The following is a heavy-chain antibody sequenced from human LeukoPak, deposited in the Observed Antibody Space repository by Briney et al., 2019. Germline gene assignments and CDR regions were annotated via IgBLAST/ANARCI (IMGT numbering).Heavy chain of an antibody. D-gene: IGHD3-9*01. J-gene: IGHJ5*02. Sequence: PSETPSLTCAVSGYSISSGYYWGWIRQPPGKGLEWIGSIYHSGSTYYNPSLKSRVTISVDTSKNQFSLKLSSVTAADTAVYYCARTVLRYFDWLSQGWFDPWGQGTLVTVSS. CDR3: ARTVLRYFDWLSQGWFDP. V-gene: IGHV4-38-2*01. CDR2: IYHSGST. CDR1: GYSISSGYY.